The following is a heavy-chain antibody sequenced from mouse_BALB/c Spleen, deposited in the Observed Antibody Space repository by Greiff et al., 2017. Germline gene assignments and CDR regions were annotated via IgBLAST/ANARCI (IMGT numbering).Heavy chain of an antibody. CDR3: ARSGYYGSSSYYAMDY. V-gene: IGHV3-2*02. CDR2: ISYSGST. Sequence: VQLKESGPGLVKPSQSLSLTCTVTGYSITSDYAWNWIRQFPGNKLEWMGNISYSGSTSYNPSLKSRISITRDTSKNQFFLQLNSVTTEDTATYYCARSGYYGSSSYYAMDYWGQGTSVTVSS. J-gene: IGHJ4*01. D-gene: IGHD1-1*01. CDR1: GYSITSDYA.